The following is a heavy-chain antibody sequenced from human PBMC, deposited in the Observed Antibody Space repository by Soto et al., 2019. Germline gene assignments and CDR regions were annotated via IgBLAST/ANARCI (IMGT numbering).Heavy chain of an antibody. D-gene: IGHD3-10*01. J-gene: IGHJ6*02. Sequence: PGGSLRLSCAASGFTFSSYAMSWVRQAPGKGLEWVSGISSSGGSTYYADSVKGRFTISRDNSKNTLFLRMNRPRVEDTAVYCCMRPAPRGRHYFYFGMDVWGQGTTVTVSS. V-gene: IGHV3-23*01. CDR3: MRPAPRGRHYFYFGMDV. CDR1: GFTFSSYA. CDR2: ISSSGGST.